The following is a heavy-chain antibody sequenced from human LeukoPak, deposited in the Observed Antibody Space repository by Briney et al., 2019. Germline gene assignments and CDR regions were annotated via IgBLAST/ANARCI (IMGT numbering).Heavy chain of an antibody. V-gene: IGHV4-59*01. CDR2: IYYSGST. D-gene: IGHD3-10*01. CDR3: ASLRVRGGFYYYGMDV. J-gene: IGHJ6*02. Sequence: SETLSLTCTVPGGSISSYYWSWIRQPPGKGLEWIGYIYYSGSTNYNPSLKSRVTISVDTSKNQFSLKLSSVTAAATAVYYCASLRVRGGFYYYGMDVWGQGTTVTVSS. CDR1: GGSISSYY.